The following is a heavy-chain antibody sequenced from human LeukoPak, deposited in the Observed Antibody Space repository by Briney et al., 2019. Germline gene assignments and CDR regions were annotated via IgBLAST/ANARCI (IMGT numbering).Heavy chain of an antibody. CDR3: ARVSGGKGYFDY. Sequence: ASVKVSCKASGGTFSSYAISWVRQAPGQGLEWMGGIIPTFGTANYAQKFQGRVTITTDESTSTAYMELSSLRSEDTAVYYCARVSGGKGYFDYWGQGTLVTVSS. CDR2: IIPTFGTA. V-gene: IGHV1-69*05. D-gene: IGHD2-15*01. CDR1: GGTFSSYA. J-gene: IGHJ4*02.